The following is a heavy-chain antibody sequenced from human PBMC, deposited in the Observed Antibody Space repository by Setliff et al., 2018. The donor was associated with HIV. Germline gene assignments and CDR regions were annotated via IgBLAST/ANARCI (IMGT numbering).Heavy chain of an antibody. CDR1: GFTFSSYC. CDR3: ARASYYYDSSGWVDY. Sequence: GGSLRLSCAASGFTFSSYCMHWVRRAPGKGLEWVAVIWYDGSNKYYADSVKGRFTISRDNSKNTLYLQMNSLRAEDAAVYYCARASYYYDSSGWVDYWGQRTLVTVSS. V-gene: IGHV3-33*08. D-gene: IGHD3-22*01. J-gene: IGHJ4*02. CDR2: IWYDGSNK.